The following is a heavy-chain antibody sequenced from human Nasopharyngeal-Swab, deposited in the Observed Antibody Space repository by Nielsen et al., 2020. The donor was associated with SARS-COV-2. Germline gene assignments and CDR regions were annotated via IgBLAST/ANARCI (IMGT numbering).Heavy chain of an antibody. V-gene: IGHV1-24*01. CDR3: ATSRARYSSGWYSLGEYYFDY. Sequence: ASVKVSCKVSGYTLTELSMHWVRQAPGKGLEWMGGFDPEDGETIYAQKFQGRVTMTEDTSTDTAYMELGSLRSEDTAVYYCATSRARYSSGWYSLGEYYFDYWGQGTLVTVSS. CDR1: GYTLTELS. D-gene: IGHD6-19*01. J-gene: IGHJ4*02. CDR2: FDPEDGET.